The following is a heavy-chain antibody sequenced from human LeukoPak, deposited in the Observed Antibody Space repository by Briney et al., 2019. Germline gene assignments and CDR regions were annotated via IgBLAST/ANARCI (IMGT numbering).Heavy chain of an antibody. Sequence: GSLRLSCAASGFTFSSYEMNWVRQAPGKGLEWVSYISSSGSTIYYADSVKGRFTISRDNAKNSLYLQMNSLRAEDTAVYYCARAAAYYYGMDVWGQGTTVTVSS. J-gene: IGHJ6*02. CDR2: ISSSGSTI. V-gene: IGHV3-48*03. CDR1: GFTFSSYE. D-gene: IGHD6-13*01. CDR3: ARAAAYYYGMDV.